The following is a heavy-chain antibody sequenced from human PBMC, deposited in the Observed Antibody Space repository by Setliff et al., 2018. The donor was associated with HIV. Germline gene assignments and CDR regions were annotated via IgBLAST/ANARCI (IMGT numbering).Heavy chain of an antibody. J-gene: IGHJ6*02. CDR3: ARDSGDDYSDYYYYGMDF. D-gene: IGHD4-4*01. CDR2: INAGNGDT. V-gene: IGHV1-3*01. CDR1: GYTLTNYA. Sequence: ASVKVSCKASGYTLTNYAMHWVRQAPEQRRDWMGWINAGNGDTKYSQKFQGRVTFTWDTSASTAYMKLIILRSEDTALYYCARDSGDDYSDYYYYGMDFWGQGTMVTVSS.